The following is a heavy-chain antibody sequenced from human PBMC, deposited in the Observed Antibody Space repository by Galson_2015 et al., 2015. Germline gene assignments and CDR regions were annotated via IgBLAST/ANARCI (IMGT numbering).Heavy chain of an antibody. CDR1: GFTFSSYW. Sequence: SLRLSCAASGFTFSSYWMSWVRQAPGKGLEWVANIKQDGSEKYYVVSVKGRFTISRDNAKNSLYLQMNSLRAEDTAVYYCAREFGDVRCLGYWGQGTLVTVSS. CDR2: IKQDGSEK. CDR3: AREFGDVRCLGY. J-gene: IGHJ4*02. D-gene: IGHD3-10*01. V-gene: IGHV3-7*01.